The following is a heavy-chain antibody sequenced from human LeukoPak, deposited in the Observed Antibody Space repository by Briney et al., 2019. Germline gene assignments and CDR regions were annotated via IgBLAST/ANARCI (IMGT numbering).Heavy chain of an antibody. CDR2: IYSGGST. V-gene: IGHV3-66*01. D-gene: IGHD3-10*01. CDR1: GFTVSSNY. CDR3: ASLERGSGSYFDY. J-gene: IGHJ4*02. Sequence: GGSLRLSWAASGFTVSSNYMSWVRQAPGKGLEWVSVIYSGGSTYYADSVKGRFTISRDNSKNTLYLQMNSLRAEDTAVYYCASLERGSGSYFDYWGQGTLVTVSS.